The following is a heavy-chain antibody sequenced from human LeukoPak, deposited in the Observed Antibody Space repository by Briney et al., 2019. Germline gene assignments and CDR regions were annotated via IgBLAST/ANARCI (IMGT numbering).Heavy chain of an antibody. CDR2: IYYSGST. D-gene: IGHD3-3*01. CDR3: ARRVRYDFWSGYGHNWFDP. Sequence: SETLSPTCTVSGGSISSYYWSWIRQPPGKGLEWIGYIYYSGSTNYNPSLKSRVTISVDTSKNQFSLKLSSVTAADTAVYYCARRVRYDFWSGYGHNWFDPWGQGTLVTVSS. CDR1: GGSISSYY. V-gene: IGHV4-59*01. J-gene: IGHJ5*02.